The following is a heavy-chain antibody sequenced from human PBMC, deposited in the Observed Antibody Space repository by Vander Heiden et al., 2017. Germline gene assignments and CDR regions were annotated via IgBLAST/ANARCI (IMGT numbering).Heavy chain of an antibody. V-gene: IGHV3-9*01. D-gene: IGHD6-13*01. CDR1: GFPFDDYA. CDR2: MSWNSGSI. CDR3: AKAAAGTSFYFDY. J-gene: IGHJ4*02. Sequence: EVQLVESGGGLVQPGRSLRLSCAASGFPFDDYAMHWVRQAPGKGLECVSGMSWNSGSIGYADSVKGRFTISRDNAKNSLYLQMNSLRAEDTALYYCAKAAAGTSFYFDYWGQGTLVTVSS.